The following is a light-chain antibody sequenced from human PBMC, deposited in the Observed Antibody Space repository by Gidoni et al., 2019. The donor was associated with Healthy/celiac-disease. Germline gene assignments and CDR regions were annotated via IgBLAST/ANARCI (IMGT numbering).Light chain of an antibody. CDR2: GAA. Sequence: EIVLTQSPGTLSLSPGERATLSCRASQSVSSSYLAWYQQKPVQAPRLLIYGAASRATGIPDRFSGSWSGTDFTLTISRLEPEDFAVYYCQQYDSSPYTFGQGTKLEIK. CDR3: QQYDSSPYT. J-gene: IGKJ2*01. V-gene: IGKV3-20*01. CDR1: QSVSSSY.